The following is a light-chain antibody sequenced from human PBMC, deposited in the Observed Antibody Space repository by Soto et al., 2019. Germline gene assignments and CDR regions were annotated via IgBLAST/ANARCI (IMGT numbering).Light chain of an antibody. J-gene: IGKJ1*01. Sequence: EIVLTQSPGTLSLSPGEGATLSCRASQSINSFLAWYQQRRGQAPRLLIHGASNRATGIPDRFSGSGSGTDFTLTISRLEPEDFAVYYCQQYGGSRRTFGQGTKVDIK. CDR2: GAS. V-gene: IGKV3-20*01. CDR1: QSINSF. CDR3: QQYGGSRRT.